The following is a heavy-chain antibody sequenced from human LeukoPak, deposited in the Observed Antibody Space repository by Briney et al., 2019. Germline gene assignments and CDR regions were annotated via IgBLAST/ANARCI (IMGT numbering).Heavy chain of an antibody. D-gene: IGHD2-2*01. J-gene: IGHJ4*02. CDR2: IYHSGST. Sequence: PSETLSLTCAVSGGSISSGGYSSSWIRQPRGKGLEWIGYIYHSGSTYYNPSLKRLVTISVARPKNQFSLQLSSVTAADTAVYYCPSAPLQPAARYRNDYFDYWRQGTLVTVCS. CDR1: GGSISSGGYS. V-gene: IGHV4-30-2*01. CDR3: PSAPLQPAARYRNDYFDY.